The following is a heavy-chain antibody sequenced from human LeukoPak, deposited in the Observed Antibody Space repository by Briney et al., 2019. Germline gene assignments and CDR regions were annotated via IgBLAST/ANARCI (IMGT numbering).Heavy chain of an antibody. CDR3: GTGSGYYFLDY. CDR2: ISYDGSNK. V-gene: IGHV3-30*03. Sequence: GGSLRLSCAASGFTFSSYGMHWVRQAPGKGLEWVAVISYDGSNKYYADSVKGRFTISRDNSKNTLYLQMNSLRAEDTAVYYCGTGSGYYFLDYWGQGTLVTVSS. CDR1: GFTFSSYG. D-gene: IGHD3-22*01. J-gene: IGHJ4*02.